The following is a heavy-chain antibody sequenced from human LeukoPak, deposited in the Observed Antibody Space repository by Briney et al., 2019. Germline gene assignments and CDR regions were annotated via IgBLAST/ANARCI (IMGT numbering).Heavy chain of an antibody. J-gene: IGHJ3*02. D-gene: IGHD1-1*01. V-gene: IGHV7-4-1*02. CDR3: ARVPTTGTTHGAFDI. CDR2: INTNTGNP. Sequence: ASVKVSCKASGYTFTSYAMNWVRQAPGQGLEWMGWINTNTGNPTYAQGFTGRFVFSLDTSVSTAYLQISSLKAEDTAVYYCARVPTTGTTHGAFDIWGQGTMVTVSS. CDR1: GYTFTSYA.